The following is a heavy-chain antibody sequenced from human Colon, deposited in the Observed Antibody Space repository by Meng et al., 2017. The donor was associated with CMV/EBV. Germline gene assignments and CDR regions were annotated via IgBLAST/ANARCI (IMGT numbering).Heavy chain of an antibody. D-gene: IGHD4-17*01. J-gene: IGHJ4*02. CDR1: GLTFRNYW. Sequence: LSCAASGLTFRNYWMHWVRRAPGKGLVWVSRISSDGSSATYAESVRGRFTISRDNAKNTLYLQMNTLRADDTATYYCASTGTMTQDFWGQGTLVTVSS. CDR3: ASTGTMTQDF. V-gene: IGHV3-74*03. CDR2: ISSDGSSA.